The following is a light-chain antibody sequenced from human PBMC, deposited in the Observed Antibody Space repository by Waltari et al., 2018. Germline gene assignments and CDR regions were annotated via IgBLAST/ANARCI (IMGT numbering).Light chain of an antibody. CDR2: ETS. CDR3: QKYGTLPAT. Sequence: DIEVTQLSGTVSLDPGERATLSCRASQSISKYLVWYQQKPGQPPRLLIYETSIRGTGIPDRFSGRGSGTDFSLTISGLEPEDFVVYYCQKYGTLPATFGQGTKVEIK. V-gene: IGKV3-20*01. CDR1: QSISKY. J-gene: IGKJ1*01.